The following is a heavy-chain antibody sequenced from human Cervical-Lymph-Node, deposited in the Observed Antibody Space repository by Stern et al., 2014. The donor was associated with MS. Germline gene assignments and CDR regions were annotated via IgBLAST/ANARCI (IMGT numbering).Heavy chain of an antibody. CDR1: GGSIASHY. D-gene: IGHD5-12*01. CDR3: ARGPKGESGYLDP. CDR2: IYYSGST. J-gene: IGHJ5*02. Sequence: VQLVESGPGLVKPSETLSLTCTVSGGSIASHYWSWIRQPPGKGLEWIGYIYYSGSTNYNPSLKSRVTISLDTSKTQFSLKLTSVTAADTAVSYCARGPKGESGYLDPRGQGTLVTVSS. V-gene: IGHV4-59*11.